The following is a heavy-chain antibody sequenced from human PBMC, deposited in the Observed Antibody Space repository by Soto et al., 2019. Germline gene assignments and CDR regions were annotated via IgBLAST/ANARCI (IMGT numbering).Heavy chain of an antibody. D-gene: IGHD2-21*01. CDR1: GFTLGAYS. CDR2: ISSSSSTI. Sequence: EVQLVESGGGLVQPGGSLRLSCAASGFTLGAYSMHWVRQAPGKGLEWVSYISSSSSTIYYADSVKGRFTGSRDNAKNSLYLQMNSLRVENTAVYYCARDAPRCGGGTCFNYWGQGTLVTVAS. V-gene: IGHV3-48*01. J-gene: IGHJ4*02. CDR3: ARDAPRCGGGTCFNY.